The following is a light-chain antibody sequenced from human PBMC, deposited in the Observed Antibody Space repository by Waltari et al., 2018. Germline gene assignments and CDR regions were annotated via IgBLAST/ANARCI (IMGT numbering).Light chain of an antibody. CDR3: QKYNSAPPFT. Sequence: DIQMTQSPSSLSASVGDRVTITCRASPGISNYLAWYQQKPGKVPKLLIYAASTLQSGVPSRCSGSGSGTDFTLTISSLQPEDVATYYCQKYNSAPPFTFGPGTKVDIK. CDR2: AAS. V-gene: IGKV1-27*01. J-gene: IGKJ3*01. CDR1: PGISNY.